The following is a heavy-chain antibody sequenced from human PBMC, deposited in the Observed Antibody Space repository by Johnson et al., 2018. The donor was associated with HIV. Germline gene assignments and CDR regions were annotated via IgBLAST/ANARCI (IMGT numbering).Heavy chain of an antibody. CDR3: ARSRGKQLADAFDI. CDR2: ISYDGNNK. Sequence: VQLVESGGGVVQPGRSLRLSCAASGFTFSSYAMHWVRQAPGKGLEWVAIISYDGNNKYYADSVKGRFTISRDNSKNTLYLQMGSLRAEDMAVYYCARSRGKQLADAFDIWGQGTMVTVSS. CDR1: GFTFSSYA. V-gene: IGHV3-30*14. J-gene: IGHJ3*02. D-gene: IGHD6-6*01.